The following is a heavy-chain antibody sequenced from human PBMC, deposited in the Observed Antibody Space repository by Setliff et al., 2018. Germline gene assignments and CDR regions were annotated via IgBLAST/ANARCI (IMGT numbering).Heavy chain of an antibody. CDR3: AREAYYYMDV. V-gene: IGHV4-61*02. J-gene: IGHJ6*03. CDR2: VSTSGST. CDR1: GGSISSGSYY. Sequence: SETLSLTCTVSGGSISSGSYYWSWIRQPAGKGLEWIGRVSTSGSTNYNPSLKSRVTISVDTSKNQFSLKLSSVTAADTAVYYCAREAYYYMDVWAKGTTVTSP.